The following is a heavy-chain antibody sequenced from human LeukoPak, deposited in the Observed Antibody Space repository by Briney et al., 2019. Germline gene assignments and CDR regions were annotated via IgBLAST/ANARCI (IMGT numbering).Heavy chain of an antibody. V-gene: IGHV3-73*01. CDR1: GFTFSGAA. Sequence: SGESRRLSCAASGFTFSGAAMHWVRQAPGKGLEWVGRIRSKANSYATAYAASVQGRFTISRDDSQNTVYLQMNSLKTDDTAVYYCTRGYCTYTTCCGLDHWGQGTLVIVSS. CDR2: IRSKANSYAT. CDR3: TRGYCTYTTCCGLDH. D-gene: IGHD2-8*01. J-gene: IGHJ4*02.